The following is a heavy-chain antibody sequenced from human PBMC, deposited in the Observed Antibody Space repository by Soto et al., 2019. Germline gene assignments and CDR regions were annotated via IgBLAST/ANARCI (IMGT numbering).Heavy chain of an antibody. V-gene: IGHV3-64D*09. CDR1: GFTFSSYA. Sequence: GEALKISCSASGFTFSSYAMHWVRQAPGKGLEYVSAISSNGASTYYADSVKGRCTISRDNSMNTLYLQMSSLRAEDTAVYDCVIDLAAAGAAFDIWGQGTMVTVSS. D-gene: IGHD6-13*01. J-gene: IGHJ3*02. CDR2: ISSNGAST. CDR3: VIDLAAAGAAFDI.